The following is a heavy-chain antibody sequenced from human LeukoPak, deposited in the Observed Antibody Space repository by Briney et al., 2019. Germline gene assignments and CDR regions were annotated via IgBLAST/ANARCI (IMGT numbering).Heavy chain of an antibody. CDR1: GFTFSNYW. Sequence: PGGSLRLSCATSGFTFSNYWVTWLRQAPGKGLEWVANIKQDGSEKHYTGSVMGRFTISRDNAKTSLHLQMNNLRAEDTAVYYCARDDPYGYYDYWGQGTLVTVSS. CDR2: IKQDGSEK. J-gene: IGHJ4*02. V-gene: IGHV3-7*01. D-gene: IGHD2-2*03. CDR3: ARDDPYGYYDY.